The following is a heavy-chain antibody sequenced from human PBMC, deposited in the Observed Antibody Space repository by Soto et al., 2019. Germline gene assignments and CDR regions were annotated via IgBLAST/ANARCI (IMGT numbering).Heavy chain of an antibody. J-gene: IGHJ4*02. Sequence: GGVLILSCVASGFALTTYTVSWVRKAQGKGLEWVSSIIGSGGVTQYADSVRGRFTISRDNSENTLFLQMNGLRVDDTAIYYCAKDRHPDGLWDIDYWGQGTLVTVSS. CDR1: GFALTTYT. CDR3: AKDRHPDGLWDIDY. CDR2: IIGSGGVT. V-gene: IGHV3-23*01. D-gene: IGHD1-26*01.